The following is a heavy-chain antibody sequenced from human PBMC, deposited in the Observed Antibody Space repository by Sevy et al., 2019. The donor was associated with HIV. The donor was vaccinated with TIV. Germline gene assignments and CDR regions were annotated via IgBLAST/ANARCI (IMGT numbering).Heavy chain of an antibody. CDR2: INHSGST. CDR1: GGSFSGYY. J-gene: IGHJ4*02. V-gene: IGHV4-34*01. D-gene: IGHD4-4*01. Sequence: SEILSLTCAVYGGSFSGYYWSWIRQPPGKGLEWIGEINHSGSTNYNPSLKSQVTISVDTSKNQFSLMLSFVTAADTAVYCCARGPSYSNYADYYFDYWGQGTLVTVSS. CDR3: ARGPSYSNYADYYFDY.